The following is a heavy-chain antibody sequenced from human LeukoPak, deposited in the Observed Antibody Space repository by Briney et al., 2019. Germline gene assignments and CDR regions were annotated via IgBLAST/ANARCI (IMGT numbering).Heavy chain of an antibody. D-gene: IGHD6-19*01. CDR1: GFTFSSYW. Sequence: QPGGSLRLSCAASGFTFSSYWMSWVRQAPGKGLEWAANIKQDGSEKYYVDSVKGRFTISRDNAKNSLYLQMNSLRAEDTAVYYRARLIAVTGYRYFDLWGRGALVTVSS. V-gene: IGHV3-7*03. CDR3: ARLIAVTGYRYFDL. CDR2: IKQDGSEK. J-gene: IGHJ2*01.